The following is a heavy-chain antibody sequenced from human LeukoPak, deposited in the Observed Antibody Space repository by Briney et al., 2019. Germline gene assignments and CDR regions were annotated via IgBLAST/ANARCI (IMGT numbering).Heavy chain of an antibody. CDR3: ARDLFNPNSTGFDY. J-gene: IGHJ4*02. CDR2: ISAYNGNT. V-gene: IGHV1-18*01. D-gene: IGHD2-8*01. CDR1: GYTFTSYG. Sequence: ASVKVSCKASGYTFTSYGISWVRQAPGQGLEWMGWISAYNGNTNYAQKLQGRVTMTTDTSTSTAYMELRSLRSDDTAVYYCARDLFNPNSTGFDYWGQGTLVTVSS.